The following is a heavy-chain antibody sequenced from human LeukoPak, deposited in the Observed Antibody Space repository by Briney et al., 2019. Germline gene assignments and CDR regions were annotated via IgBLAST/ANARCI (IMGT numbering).Heavy chain of an antibody. CDR3: ARGSGGYDSDTAINLDYYYYYYMDV. CDR1: GYTFTSYG. D-gene: IGHD5-12*01. J-gene: IGHJ6*03. V-gene: IGHV1-18*01. Sequence: ASVKVSCKASGYTFTSYGISWVRQAPGQGLEWMGWISAYNGNTNYAQKLQGRVTMTTDTSTSTAYMELSRLRSDDTAVYYCARGSGGYDSDTAINLDYYYYYYMDVWGKGTTVTVSS. CDR2: ISAYNGNT.